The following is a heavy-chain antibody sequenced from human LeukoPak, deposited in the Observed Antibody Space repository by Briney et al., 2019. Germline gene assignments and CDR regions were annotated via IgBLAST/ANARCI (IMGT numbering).Heavy chain of an antibody. D-gene: IGHD3-22*01. CDR2: IYYSGST. Sequence: SETLSLTCAVYGGSFSGYYWSWIRQPPGKGLEWIGYIYYSGSTNYNPSLKSRVTISVDTSKNQFSLKLSSVTAADTAVYYCARELFNYYDSSGYFDYWGPGTLVTVSS. CDR3: ARELFNYYDSSGYFDY. J-gene: IGHJ4*02. CDR1: GGSFSGYY. V-gene: IGHV4-59*01.